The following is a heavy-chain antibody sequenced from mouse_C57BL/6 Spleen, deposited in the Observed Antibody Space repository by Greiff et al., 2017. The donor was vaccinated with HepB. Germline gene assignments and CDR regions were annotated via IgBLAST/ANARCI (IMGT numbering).Heavy chain of an antibody. D-gene: IGHD1-1*01. CDR2: IYPGSGST. Sequence: QVQLKQPGAELVKPGASVKMSCKASGYTFTSYWITWVKQRPGQGLEWIGDIYPGSGSTNYNEKFKSKATLTVDTSSSTAYMQLSSLTSEDSAVYYCARHGSSPWYFDVWGTGTTVTVSS. V-gene: IGHV1-55*01. CDR3: ARHGSSPWYFDV. CDR1: GYTFTSYW. J-gene: IGHJ1*03.